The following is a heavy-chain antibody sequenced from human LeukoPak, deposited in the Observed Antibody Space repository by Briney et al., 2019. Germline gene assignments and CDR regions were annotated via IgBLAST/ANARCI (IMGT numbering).Heavy chain of an antibody. D-gene: IGHD4-23*01. CDR2: IWYDGKNK. CDR1: GFAFNTYA. Sequence: GRSLRLSCAASGFAFNTYAMHWVRQVPGKGLDWVAVIWYDGKNKHYADSVKGRFTISRDTSKNTVYLQMSSLRAEDTAVYYCARVSESGNSDYWGQGTLVTVSS. V-gene: IGHV3-33*01. CDR3: ARVSESGNSDY. J-gene: IGHJ4*02.